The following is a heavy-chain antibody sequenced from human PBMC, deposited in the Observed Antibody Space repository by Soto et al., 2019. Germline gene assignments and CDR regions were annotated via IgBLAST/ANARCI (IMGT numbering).Heavy chain of an antibody. Sequence: SVKVSCKASGGTFSSYAISWVRQAPGQGLEWMGGIIPIFGTANYAQKFQGRVTITADESTSTAYMELSSLRSEDTAVYYCARVPLRYNWFDPWGQGTLVTVSS. CDR3: ARVPLRYNWFDP. J-gene: IGHJ5*02. CDR1: GGTFSSYA. CDR2: IIPIFGTA. V-gene: IGHV1-69*13.